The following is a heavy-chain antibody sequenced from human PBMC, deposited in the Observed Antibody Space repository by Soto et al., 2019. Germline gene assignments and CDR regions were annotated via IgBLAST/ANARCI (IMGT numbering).Heavy chain of an antibody. Sequence: EVQLVESGGGLVKPGGSLRLSCAGSGFTFSNAWMSWVRRATGKGLEWVGRIKSDAYGGAIDYAAPVKGRFTISRDDSKNTLFLQMNNLRAEYTAEYSCTTTKGRLEPPTNDFWGQGTPVIVSS. D-gene: IGHD2-8*01. V-gene: IGHV3-15*01. CDR2: IKSDAYGGAI. CDR1: GFTFSNAW. J-gene: IGHJ4*02. CDR3: TTTKGRLEPPTNDF.